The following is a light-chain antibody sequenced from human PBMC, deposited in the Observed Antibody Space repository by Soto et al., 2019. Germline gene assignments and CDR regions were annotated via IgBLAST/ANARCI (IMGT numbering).Light chain of an antibody. CDR3: SSTAGNNNPHV. CDR2: EIN. CDR1: SSDIGAYNF. J-gene: IGLJ1*01. V-gene: IGLV2-8*01. Sequence: QSALTQPPSASGSPGQSVTISCTGTSSDIGAYNFVSWYQQHPGKAPKLMIFEINRRPSGVPDRFSGSKSGNTASLTVSGLQADDEADYYCSSTAGNNNPHVFGTGTKLTVL.